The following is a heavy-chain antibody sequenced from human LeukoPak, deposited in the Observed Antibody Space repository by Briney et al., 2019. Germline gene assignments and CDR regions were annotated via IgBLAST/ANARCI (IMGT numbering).Heavy chain of an antibody. J-gene: IGHJ4*02. D-gene: IGHD6-13*01. CDR1: GFTFSSYG. CDR3: ARVKTGSSWFDY. CDR2: ISGIGGST. V-gene: IGHV3-23*01. Sequence: ESGGSLRLSCAASGFTFSSYGMSWVRQAPGKGLEWLSVISGIGGSTDYADSVKGRFTISRDNSKNILYVQMNSLRAEDTAVYYCARVKTGSSWFDYWGQGTLVTVSS.